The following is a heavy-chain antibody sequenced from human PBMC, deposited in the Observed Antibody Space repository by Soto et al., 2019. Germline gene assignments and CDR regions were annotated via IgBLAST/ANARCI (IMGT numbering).Heavy chain of an antibody. Sequence: PGGSLRLSCAASGFTFSSYEMNWVRQAPGKGLEWVSYISSSGSTIYYADSVKGRFTISRDNAKNSLYLQMNSLRAEDTAVYYCARDGWFGELSDGDYYYGMDVWGQGTTVTVSS. V-gene: IGHV3-48*03. CDR3: ARDGWFGELSDGDYYYGMDV. J-gene: IGHJ6*02. CDR1: GFTFSSYE. CDR2: ISSSGSTI. D-gene: IGHD3-10*01.